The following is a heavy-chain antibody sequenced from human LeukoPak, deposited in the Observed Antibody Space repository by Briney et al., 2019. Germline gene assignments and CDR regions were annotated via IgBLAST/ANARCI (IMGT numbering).Heavy chain of an antibody. CDR1: GFIFKTYA. V-gene: IGHV3-23*01. Sequence: GGSLRLSCAASGFIFKTYAMSWVRQAPRKGLEWVSAISDSGDDTYYTDSVKGRFTISRDNSKNTLYLQMNSLRVEDTAVYYCAKRVEYSSSSGGYFDYWGQGTLVIVSS. CDR3: AKRVEYSSSSGGYFDY. J-gene: IGHJ4*02. D-gene: IGHD6-6*01. CDR2: ISDSGDDT.